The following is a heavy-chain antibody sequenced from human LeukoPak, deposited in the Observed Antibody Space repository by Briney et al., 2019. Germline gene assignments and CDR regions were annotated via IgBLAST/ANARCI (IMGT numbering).Heavy chain of an antibody. V-gene: IGHV3-74*01. Sequence: GGSLRLSCAASGFTFSSYWMHWVRQAPGKGLVWVSRINSDGSSTSYADSVKGRFTISRDNAKNTLYLQMNSLRAEDTAVYYCARDRRIAAAGPHDAFDIWGQGTMVTVSS. CDR3: ARDRRIAAAGPHDAFDI. CDR1: GFTFSSYW. D-gene: IGHD6-13*01. CDR2: INSDGSST. J-gene: IGHJ3*02.